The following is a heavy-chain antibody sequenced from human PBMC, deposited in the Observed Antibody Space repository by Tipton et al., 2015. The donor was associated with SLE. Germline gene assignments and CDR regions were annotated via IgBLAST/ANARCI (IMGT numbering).Heavy chain of an antibody. CDR3: VTSMTTGGAFDI. D-gene: IGHD4-17*01. V-gene: IGHV3-15*01. CDR1: GFTFSNAW. CDR2: LKSKAAGGTT. Sequence: GSLRLSCAASGFTFSNAWMSWVRQAPGKGLEWVGRLKSKAAGGTTDYAAPVKGRFTISRDDSKATVSLQMNGLKTEDTAVYYCVTSMTTGGAFDIWGQGTVVTVSS. J-gene: IGHJ3*02.